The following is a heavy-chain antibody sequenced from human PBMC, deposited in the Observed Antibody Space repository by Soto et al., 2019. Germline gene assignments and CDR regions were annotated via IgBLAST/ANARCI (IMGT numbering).Heavy chain of an antibody. Sequence: QLHLRESGPGLVKPSETLSLTCTVSGGSITSSSYYWGWIRQPPGKGLEWIGSIYYSGSTYYNPSLKCRVTSSVDTSTNQFSLKLSSVTAADTAVYYCATQEVGGTYVYTFDPWGQGTLVTVSS. CDR3: ATQEVGGTYVYTFDP. D-gene: IGHD1-26*01. V-gene: IGHV4-39*01. J-gene: IGHJ5*02. CDR2: IYYSGST. CDR1: GGSITSSSYY.